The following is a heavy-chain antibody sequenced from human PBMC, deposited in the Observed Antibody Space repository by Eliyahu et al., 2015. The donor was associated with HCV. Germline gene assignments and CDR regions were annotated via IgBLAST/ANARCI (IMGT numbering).Heavy chain of an antibody. J-gene: IGHJ3*02. Sequence: QVQLQESGPGLVKPSEILSLTCTVSGGSISSHFWSWIRQPPGKGLEWIGYIYYSGSTTYHPSLKSRLTISVDTSKNQFSLKLRSVTAADTAVYYCARGGYSKVDAFDIWGQGTMVTVSS. CDR3: ARGGYSKVDAFDI. D-gene: IGHD4-11*01. V-gene: IGHV4-59*11. CDR1: GGSISSHF. CDR2: IYYSGST.